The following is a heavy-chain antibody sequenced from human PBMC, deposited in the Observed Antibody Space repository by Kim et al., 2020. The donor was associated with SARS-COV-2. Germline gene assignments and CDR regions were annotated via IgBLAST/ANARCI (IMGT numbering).Heavy chain of an antibody. CDR2: IIPIFGTA. CDR1: GGTFSSYA. CDR3: ARGGDYLPNWFDP. D-gene: IGHD4-17*01. V-gene: IGHV1-69*13. J-gene: IGHJ5*02. Sequence: SVKVSCKASGGTFSSYAISWVRQAPGQGLEWMGGIIPIFGTANYAQKFQGRVTITADESTSTAYVELSSLRSEDTAVYYCARGGDYLPNWFDPWGQRTLVTVSS.